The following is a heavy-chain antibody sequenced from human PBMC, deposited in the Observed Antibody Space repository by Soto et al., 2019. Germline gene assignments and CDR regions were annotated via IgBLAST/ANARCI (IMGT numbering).Heavy chain of an antibody. V-gene: IGHV1-69*13. J-gene: IGHJ3*02. D-gene: IGHD1-1*01. CDR1: GGTFSSYA. CDR2: IIPILGTA. CDR3: ARELEQAGAFDI. Sequence: SVKVSCKASGGTFSSYAISWVRQAPGQGLEWMGGIIPILGTANYAQKFQGRVTITADESTSTAYMELSSLRSEDTAVYYCARELEQAGAFDIWGQGTMVTVSS.